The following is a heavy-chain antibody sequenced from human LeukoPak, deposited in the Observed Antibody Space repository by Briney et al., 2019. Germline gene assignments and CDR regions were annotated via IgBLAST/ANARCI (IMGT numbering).Heavy chain of an antibody. V-gene: IGHV3-48*03. Sequence: GGSLRLSCAASGFTFSSYEMNWVRQAPGKGLEWVSYISSSGSNICYADSVKGRFTISRDNAKNSLYLQMNSLRAEDTAVYYCARGTRSGSYYNYFDYWGQGTLVTVSS. CDR3: ARGTRSGSYYNYFDY. D-gene: IGHD1-26*01. CDR2: ISSSGSNI. CDR1: GFTFSSYE. J-gene: IGHJ4*02.